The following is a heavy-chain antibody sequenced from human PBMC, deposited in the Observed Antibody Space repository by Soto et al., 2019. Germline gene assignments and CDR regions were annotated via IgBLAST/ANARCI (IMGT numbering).Heavy chain of an antibody. CDR3: AKAVSITGTTPPLYYFDY. D-gene: IGHD1-20*01. CDR2: ISGSGGST. Sequence: GGSLRLSCAASGFTFSSYAMSWVRQAPGKGLEWVSAISGSGGSTYYADSVKGRFTISRDNSKNTLYLQMNSLRAEDTAVYYCAKAVSITGTTPPLYYFDYWGQGTLVTVSS. CDR1: GFTFSSYA. J-gene: IGHJ4*02. V-gene: IGHV3-23*01.